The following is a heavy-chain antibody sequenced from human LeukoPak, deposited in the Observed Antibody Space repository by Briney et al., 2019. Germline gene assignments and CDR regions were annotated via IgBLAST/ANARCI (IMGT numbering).Heavy chain of an antibody. V-gene: IGHV4-59*08. D-gene: IGHD4-11*01. CDR3: ARMPYSWSDGTSPFDQ. J-gene: IGHJ5*02. Sequence: SSETLSLTCSVSGASMSGYYWSWIRQPPGKGLEYIANIFYIGTTNYNPSLKSRVTISLDMSKNEFSLTLSSVTAADTAVYYCARMPYSWSDGTSPFDQWGLGTQVIVSS. CDR2: IFYIGTT. CDR1: GASMSGYY.